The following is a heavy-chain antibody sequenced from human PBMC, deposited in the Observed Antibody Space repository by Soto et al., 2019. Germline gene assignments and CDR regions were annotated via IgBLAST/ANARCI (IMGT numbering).Heavy chain of an antibody. CDR1: GGSISRYY. D-gene: IGHD2-8*01. Sequence: PSETLSLTCIVSGGSISRYYWIWIRQPPGKGLEWIGYAYYSGDTGYNPSLKSRVTMAVDTSKSQVSLKLSSVTAADTAVYYCARDRSTYGGGGTGEVKENWFDPWGQGALVTVSS. CDR2: AYYSGDT. J-gene: IGHJ5*02. V-gene: IGHV4-59*01. CDR3: ARDRSTYGGGGTGEVKENWFDP.